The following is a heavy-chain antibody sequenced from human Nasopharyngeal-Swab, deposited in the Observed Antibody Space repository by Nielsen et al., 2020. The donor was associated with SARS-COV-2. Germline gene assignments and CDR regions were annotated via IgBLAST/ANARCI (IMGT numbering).Heavy chain of an antibody. CDR3: AKDPYGSGSINWFIL. D-gene: IGHD3-10*01. J-gene: IGHJ5*02. V-gene: IGHV3-9*01. CDR1: GFIFDDYA. Sequence: GGSLRLSCATSGFIFDDYAMHWVRQAPGKGLEWVSSISWNGGITDYADSVKGRFTISRDNAKNSLYLQLNSLMPEDTAFYFCAKDPYGSGSINWFILWGPGTLVTVSS. CDR2: ISWNGGIT.